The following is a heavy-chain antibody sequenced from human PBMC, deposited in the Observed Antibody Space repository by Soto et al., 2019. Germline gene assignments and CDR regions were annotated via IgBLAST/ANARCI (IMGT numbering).Heavy chain of an antibody. V-gene: IGHV4-34*01. Sequence: SETLSLTCAVYGGSFSGYYWSWIRQPPGKGLEWIGEINHSGSTNYNPSLKSRVTISVDTSKNQFSLKLSSVTAADTAVYYCAREETYYDFWSGYYTNYYYYGMDVWGQGTTVTVSS. J-gene: IGHJ6*02. CDR3: AREETYYDFWSGYYTNYYYYGMDV. CDR1: GGSFSGYY. D-gene: IGHD3-3*01. CDR2: INHSGST.